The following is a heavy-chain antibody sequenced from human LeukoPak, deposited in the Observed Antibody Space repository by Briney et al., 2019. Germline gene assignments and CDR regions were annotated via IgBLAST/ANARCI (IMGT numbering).Heavy chain of an antibody. V-gene: IGHV3-30*02. J-gene: IGHJ4*02. D-gene: IGHD3-10*01. CDR3: ATQAVRGVIAFDY. CDR1: GFTFSSYD. Sequence: GGSLRLSCAASGFTFSSYDIHWVRQAPGKGLEWVAFIRYDGSNKYYADSVRGRFTISRDNSKSTLYLQMNSLRAEDTAVYYCATQAVRGVIAFDYWGQGTLVTVSS. CDR2: IRYDGSNK.